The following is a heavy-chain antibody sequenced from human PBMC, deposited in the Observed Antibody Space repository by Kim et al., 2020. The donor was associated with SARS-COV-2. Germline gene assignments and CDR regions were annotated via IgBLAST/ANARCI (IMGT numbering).Heavy chain of an antibody. J-gene: IGHJ4*02. CDR3: ARATVVTPGPFDY. CDR1: GGSFSGYY. V-gene: IGHV4-34*01. Sequence: SETLSLTCAVYGGSFSGYYWSWIRQPPGKGLEWIGEINHSGSTNYNPSLKSRVTISVDTSKNQFSLKLSSVTAADTAVYYCARATVVTPGPFDYWGQGTLVTVSS. D-gene: IGHD2-21*02. CDR2: INHSGST.